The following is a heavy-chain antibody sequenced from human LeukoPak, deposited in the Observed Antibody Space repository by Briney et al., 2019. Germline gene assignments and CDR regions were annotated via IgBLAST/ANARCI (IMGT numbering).Heavy chain of an antibody. J-gene: IGHJ6*03. D-gene: IGHD6-13*01. CDR1: GGSFSGYY. V-gene: IGHV4-34*01. CDR3: ATVSDSSSWNYYYYMDV. CDR2: INHSGST. Sequence: SETLSLTCAVYGGSFSGYYWSWIRQPPGKGLEWIGEINHSGSTNYNPSLKSRVTISVDTSKNQFSLKLSSVTAADTAVYYCATVSDSSSWNYYYYMDVWGKGTTVTISS.